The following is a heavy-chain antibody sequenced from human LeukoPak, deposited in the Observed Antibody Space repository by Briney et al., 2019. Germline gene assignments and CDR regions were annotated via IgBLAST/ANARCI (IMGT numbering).Heavy chain of an antibody. CDR3: AKGRLGNNWFDP. V-gene: IGHV3-30*18. J-gene: IGHJ5*02. CDR2: ISYDGSNK. Sequence: GGPLRLSCPAPGFTFISYGMHWFRKAPGKGLEWGAVISYDGSNKYYADSVKGRFTISRDNSKNTLYLQMNSLRAEDTAVYYCAKGRLGNNWFDPWGQGTLVTVSS. CDR1: GFTFISYG. D-gene: IGHD3-16*01.